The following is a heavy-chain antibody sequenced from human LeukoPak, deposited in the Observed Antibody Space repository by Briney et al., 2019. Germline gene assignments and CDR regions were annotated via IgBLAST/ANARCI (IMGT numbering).Heavy chain of an antibody. J-gene: IGHJ4*02. V-gene: IGHV1-2*02. CDR2: INPNSGGT. Sequence: ASVKVSCKASGYTFTGYYMHWVRQAPGQGLEWMGWINPNSGGTNYAQKFQGRVTMTRDTSISTAYMELSSLRSEDTAVYYCAGGGVIVPTYYFDYWGQGTLVTVSS. D-gene: IGHD3-16*02. CDR3: AGGGVIVPTYYFDY. CDR1: GYTFTGYY.